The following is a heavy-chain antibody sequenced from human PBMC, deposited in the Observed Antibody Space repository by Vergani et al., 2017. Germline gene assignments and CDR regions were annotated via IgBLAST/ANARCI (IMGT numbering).Heavy chain of an antibody. J-gene: IGHJ4*02. CDR3: ARFPQDY. CDR1: SGSVSNYY. Sequence: VQLKESGPGLVKPSETLSLTCTVSSGSVSNYYWSWIRQPPGKGLEWIGYIYSSGSTKYNPSVKSRVTMSVDTSRNRFSLEFTSVTAADTAGYYCARFPQDYWGKGTLVTVSS. CDR2: IYSSGST. V-gene: IGHV4-59*02.